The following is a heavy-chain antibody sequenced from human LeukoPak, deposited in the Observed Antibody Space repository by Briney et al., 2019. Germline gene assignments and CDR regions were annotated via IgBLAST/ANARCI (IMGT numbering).Heavy chain of an antibody. CDR2: IYYSGST. CDR1: GGSISSYY. J-gene: IGHJ5*02. Sequence: SETLSLTCTVSGGSISSYYWSWIRQPLGKGLEWIGYIYYSGSTNYNPSLKSRVTISVDTSKNQFSLKLTSVTAADTAVYYCAKSPYDFWSGGFDPWGQGTLVTVSS. CDR3: AKSPYDFWSGGFDP. V-gene: IGHV4-59*08. D-gene: IGHD3-3*01.